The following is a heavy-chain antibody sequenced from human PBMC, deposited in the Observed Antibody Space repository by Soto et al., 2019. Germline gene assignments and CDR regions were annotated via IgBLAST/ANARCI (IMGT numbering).Heavy chain of an antibody. Sequence: GGSLRLSCVASAFTFSSNYMTWVRQAPGKGLEWVSVIYGGGSAYYADSVKGRFTISRDNSKNTLFLQMNSLRAEDTAVYYCAGGIDYWGQGTLVTVSS. V-gene: IGHV3-66*01. D-gene: IGHD3-16*01. CDR2: IYGGGSA. CDR3: AGGIDY. J-gene: IGHJ4*02. CDR1: AFTFSSNY.